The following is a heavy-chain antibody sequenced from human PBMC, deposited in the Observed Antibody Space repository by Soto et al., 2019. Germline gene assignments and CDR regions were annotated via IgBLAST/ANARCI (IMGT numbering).Heavy chain of an antibody. CDR3: VRGRGGD. D-gene: IGHD3-10*01. V-gene: IGHV3-11*06. CDR2: ISNSGTYT. Sequence: PGGSLRLSCAASGFTFSDYYMTWIRQAPGKGLEWISYISNSGTYTNYTDSVKGRFTISRDNAKNSLYLRMTGLRAEDTAVYYCVRGRGGDWGQGTLVTVSS. CDR1: GFTFSDYY. J-gene: IGHJ4*02.